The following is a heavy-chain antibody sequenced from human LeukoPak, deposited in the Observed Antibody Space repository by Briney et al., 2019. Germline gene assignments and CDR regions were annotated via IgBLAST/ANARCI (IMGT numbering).Heavy chain of an antibody. Sequence: QPGGSLRLSCAASGFTFSSYAMSWVRQAPGKGLEWVLAISGSGGSTYYADSVKGRFTISRDNSKNTLYLQMNSLRAEDTAVYYCAKGQYSSSWRALHGMDYWGQGTLVTVSS. CDR2: ISGSGGST. CDR3: AKGQYSSSWRALHGMDY. D-gene: IGHD6-6*01. J-gene: IGHJ4*02. V-gene: IGHV3-23*01. CDR1: GFTFSSYA.